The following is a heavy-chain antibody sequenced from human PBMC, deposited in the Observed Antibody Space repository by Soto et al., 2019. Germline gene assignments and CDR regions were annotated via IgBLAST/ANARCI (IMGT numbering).Heavy chain of an antibody. CDR2: VYYSGST. CDR1: GGSISSSSYY. D-gene: IGHD3-3*01. CDR3: ARFWGSIDFYWFDP. Sequence: SETLSLTGTVSGGSISSSSYYWAGIRQPPGKGLERSGGVYYSGSTDYNPSLNRRVTISGDTSKNQFSLKLSSVTAADTAVSYCARFWGSIDFYWFDPWGQGPLVNVSS. J-gene: IGHJ5*02. V-gene: IGHV4-39*01.